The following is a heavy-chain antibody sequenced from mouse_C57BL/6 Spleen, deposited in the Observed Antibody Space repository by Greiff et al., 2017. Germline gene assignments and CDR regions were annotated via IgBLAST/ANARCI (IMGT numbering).Heavy chain of an antibody. V-gene: IGHV14-3*01. D-gene: IGHD1-1*01. J-gene: IGHJ4*01. Sequence: VQLKESVAELVRPGTSVKLSCTASGFNIKNTYMHWVKQRPEQGLEWIGRIDPANGNTKYAPKFQGKATITADTSSNTAYLQLSSLTSEDTAIYYCALSYGSSYVGAMDYWGQGTSVTVSS. CDR2: IDPANGNT. CDR1: GFNIKNTY. CDR3: ALSYGSSYVGAMDY.